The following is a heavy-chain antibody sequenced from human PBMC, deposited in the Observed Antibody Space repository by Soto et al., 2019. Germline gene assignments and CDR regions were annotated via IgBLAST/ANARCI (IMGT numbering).Heavy chain of an antibody. V-gene: IGHV3-48*02. J-gene: IGHJ4*02. D-gene: IGHD2-21*02. CDR3: ARDHTVVTPAVPNYFDY. Sequence: GGSLRLSCAASGFTFSSYSMNWVRQAPGKGLEWVSYISSSSSTIYYADSVRGRFTISRDNAKNSLYLQMNSLRDEDTAVYYCARDHTVVTPAVPNYFDYWGQGTLVTVSS. CDR2: ISSSSSTI. CDR1: GFTFSSYS.